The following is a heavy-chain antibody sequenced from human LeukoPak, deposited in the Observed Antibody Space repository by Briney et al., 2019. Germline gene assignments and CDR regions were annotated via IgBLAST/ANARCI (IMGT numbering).Heavy chain of an antibody. D-gene: IGHD2-2*01. V-gene: IGHV3-30*18. CDR1: GFTFSSYG. CDR2: ISYDGSNK. J-gene: IGHJ6*02. CDR3: AKDLRDIVVVPAAFHYYYYGMDV. Sequence: TGGSLRLSCAASGFTFSSYGMHWVRQAPGKGLEWVAVISYDGSNKYYADSVKGRFTISRDNSKNTLYLQMNSLRAEDTAVYYCAKDLRDIVVVPAAFHYYYYGMDVWGQGTTVTVSS.